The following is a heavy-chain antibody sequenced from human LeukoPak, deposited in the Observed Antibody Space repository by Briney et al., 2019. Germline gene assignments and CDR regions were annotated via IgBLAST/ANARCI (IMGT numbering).Heavy chain of an antibody. CDR1: GGSFSGYY. J-gene: IGHJ6*02. Sequence: SETLSLTCAVYGGSFSGYYWSWIRQPPGKGLEWIGEINHSGSTNYNPSLKSRVTISVDTSKNQFSLKLSSVTAADTAVYYCARTIVGMVRGIIDGYYYGMDVWGQGTTVTVSS. V-gene: IGHV4-34*01. CDR2: INHSGST. CDR3: ARTIVGMVRGIIDGYYYGMDV. D-gene: IGHD3-10*01.